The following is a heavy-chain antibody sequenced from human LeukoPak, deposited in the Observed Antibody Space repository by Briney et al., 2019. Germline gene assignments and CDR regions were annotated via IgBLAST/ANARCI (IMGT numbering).Heavy chain of an antibody. CDR2: IIPILGIA. CDR3: ARESQNYYDSSGYKDSDAFDI. D-gene: IGHD3-22*01. J-gene: IGHJ3*02. V-gene: IGHV1-69*04. CDR1: GGTFSSYA. Sequence: GASVKVSCKASGGTFSSYAISWVRQAPGQGLEWMGRIIPILGIANYAQKFQGRVTMTRDTSTSTVYMELSSLRSEDTAVYYCARESQNYYDSSGYKDSDAFDIWGQGTMVTVSS.